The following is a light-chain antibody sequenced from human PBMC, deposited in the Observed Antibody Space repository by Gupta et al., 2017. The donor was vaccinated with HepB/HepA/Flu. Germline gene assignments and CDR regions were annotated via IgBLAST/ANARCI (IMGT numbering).Light chain of an antibody. CDR2: ENN. J-gene: IGLJ2*01. Sequence: QPVLPQPPSLSPAPTQTVTITCSRSSSNIGNNYVSWYQQLPGTAPKLLIFENNQRPSGLPDRFSGSTSDTSATLAITGLQTGDEADYYCGTWDSSLSVVVFGGGTRLTVL. V-gene: IGLV1-51*02. CDR3: GTWDSSLSVVV. CDR1: SSNIGNNY.